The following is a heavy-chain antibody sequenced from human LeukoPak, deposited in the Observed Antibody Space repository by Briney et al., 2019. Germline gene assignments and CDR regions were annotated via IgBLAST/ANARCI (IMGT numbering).Heavy chain of an antibody. CDR3: ARALMVRGVITYYYFDY. V-gene: IGHV4-61*01. J-gene: IGHJ4*02. CDR2: IYYSGST. D-gene: IGHD3-10*01. Sequence: SETLSLTCTVSGGSVSSGSYYWSWIRQPPGKGLEWIGYIYYSGSTNYNPSLKSRVTISVDMSKNQFSLKLSSVTAADTAVYYCARALMVRGVITYYYFDYWGQGTLVTVSS. CDR1: GGSVSSGSYY.